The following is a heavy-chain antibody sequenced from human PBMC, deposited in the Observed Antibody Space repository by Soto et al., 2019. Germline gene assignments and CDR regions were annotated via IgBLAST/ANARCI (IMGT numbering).Heavy chain of an antibody. Sequence: VQLVESGGGLVQPGGSLRLSCVASGFSFDTHWMTWVRQAPGKGLEWVANIKEDGTEKNYVDSVKGRFSISRDNAKNAWYRKRNRLRGGETAWYYWAGGGAYIFYGDPAGGQGILVTVSS. J-gene: IGHJ4*02. CDR3: AGGGAYIFYGDPA. CDR1: GFSFDTHW. V-gene: IGHV3-7*04. D-gene: IGHD4-17*01. CDR2: IKEDGTEK.